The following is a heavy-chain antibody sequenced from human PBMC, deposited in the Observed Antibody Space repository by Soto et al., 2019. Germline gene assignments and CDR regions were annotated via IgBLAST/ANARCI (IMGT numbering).Heavy chain of an antibody. Sequence: PSETLSLTCTVSGGSISSGGYYWSWIRQHPGKGLEWIGYIYYSGSTYYNPSLKSRVTISVDTSKNQFSLKLSSVTAADTAVYYCARDYGSGSRYYYYYGMDVWGQGTTVTVSS. CDR3: ARDYGSGSRYYYYYGMDV. J-gene: IGHJ6*02. CDR2: IYYSGST. D-gene: IGHD3-10*01. V-gene: IGHV4-31*03. CDR1: GGSISSGGYY.